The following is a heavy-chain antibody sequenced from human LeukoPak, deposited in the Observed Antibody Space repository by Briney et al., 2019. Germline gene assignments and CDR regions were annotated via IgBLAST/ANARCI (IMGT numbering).Heavy chain of an antibody. V-gene: IGHV3-74*01. CDR1: GFTFNSYW. CDR3: ARGNFYSGSGSSPLDY. Sequence: GGSLRLSCAASGFTFNSYWMHWVRQVPGKGLVWVSRINSDGSRTNYVDSAKGRFTISRDNAKNTVFLQMNSLRVEDTALYYCARGNFYSGSGSSPLDYWGQGTLVTVSS. CDR2: INSDGSRT. D-gene: IGHD3-10*01. J-gene: IGHJ4*02.